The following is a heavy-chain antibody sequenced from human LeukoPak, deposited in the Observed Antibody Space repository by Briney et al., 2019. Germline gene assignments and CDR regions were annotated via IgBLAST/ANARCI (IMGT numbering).Heavy chain of an antibody. CDR3: ARGAVVRVPNWYFDL. D-gene: IGHD3-10*01. CDR1: GGSFSGYY. J-gene: IGHJ2*01. V-gene: IGHV4-34*01. Sequence: SETLSLTCAVYGGSFSGYYWSWIRQPPGKGLEWIGEINHSGSTNYNPSLKSRVTTSVDTSKNQFSLKLSSVTAADTAVYYCARGAVVRVPNWYFDLWGRGTLVTVSS. CDR2: INHSGST.